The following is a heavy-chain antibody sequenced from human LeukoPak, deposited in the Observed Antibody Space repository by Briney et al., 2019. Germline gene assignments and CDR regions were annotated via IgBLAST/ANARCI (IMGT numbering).Heavy chain of an antibody. D-gene: IGHD1-1*01. V-gene: IGHV4-59*01. CDR2: IYYSGST. Sequence: PSGTLSLTCTVSGGSISSYYWSWVRQPPGKGLEWIWHIYYSGSTNYNPSLKSRVTITVDTSKNKFSLKLSYVTAPDTAVYYCARDKNGSNSFDPSGQGTLVTVSS. CDR3: ARDKNGSNSFDP. CDR1: GGSISSYY. J-gene: IGHJ5*02.